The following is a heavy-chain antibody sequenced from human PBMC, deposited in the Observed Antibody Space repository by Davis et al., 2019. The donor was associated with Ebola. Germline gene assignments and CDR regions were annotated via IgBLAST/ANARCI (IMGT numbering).Heavy chain of an antibody. CDR1: GFTFSSYA. CDR2: ISDSGDST. J-gene: IGHJ4*02. CDR3: AREMRGTADSH. Sequence: GESLKISCAPSGFTFSSYAMSWVRQAPGKGLEWVSGISDSGDSTEYIDSVKGRFTISRDNSKNTLHLQMNSLRVEDTAMYYCAREMRGTADSHWGQGTLVTVSS. V-gene: IGHV3-23*01. D-gene: IGHD1/OR15-1a*01.